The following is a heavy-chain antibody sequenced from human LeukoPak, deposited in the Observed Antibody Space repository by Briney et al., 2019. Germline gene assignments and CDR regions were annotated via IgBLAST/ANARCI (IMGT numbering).Heavy chain of an antibody. V-gene: IGHV3-30-3*02. CDR3: AKLLGLRDLYFDY. D-gene: IGHD1-26*01. CDR1: GFTFSSYA. Sequence: GRSLRLSCAASGFTFSSYAMHWVRQAPGKGLEWVAVISYDGSNKYYADTVKGRFTISRDNSKNTLYLQMNSLRAEDTAVYYCAKLLGLRDLYFDYWGQGTLVTVSS. CDR2: ISYDGSNK. J-gene: IGHJ4*02.